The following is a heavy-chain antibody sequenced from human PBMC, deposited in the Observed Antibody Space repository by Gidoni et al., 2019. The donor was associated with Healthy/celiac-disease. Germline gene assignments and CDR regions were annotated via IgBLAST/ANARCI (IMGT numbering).Heavy chain of an antibody. CDR2: IYSSGGTT. Sequence: EQLSDAGGGWGQPGEWLRLLCVDPGSPWRGCALSWVRQVPGKGLEWISAIYSSGGTTYNPYSEKRLSTTSRTNTNNTLLQQITGPTAEDTALYYSTKSLRYGGGDFRYAFDFWGQGTMVTVSS. CDR1: GSPWRGCA. D-gene: IGHD2-2*01. V-gene: IGHV3-23*05. J-gene: IGHJ4*01. CDR3: TKSLRYGGGDFRYAFDF.